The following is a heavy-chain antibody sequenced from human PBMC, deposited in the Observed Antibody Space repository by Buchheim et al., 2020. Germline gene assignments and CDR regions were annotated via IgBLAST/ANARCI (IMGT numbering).Heavy chain of an antibody. Sequence: EVQLVESGGGLVQPGGSLRLSCAASGFTFSSYAMSWVRQAPGKGLEWVSAISGSGGSTYYADSVKGRFTISRDNSKNTLYLQMNSLRAEDTAVYYCAKARDDYIWGSYRPTEYYFDYWGQGTL. D-gene: IGHD3-16*02. J-gene: IGHJ4*02. CDR2: ISGSGGST. CDR3: AKARDDYIWGSYRPTEYYFDY. V-gene: IGHV3-23*04. CDR1: GFTFSSYA.